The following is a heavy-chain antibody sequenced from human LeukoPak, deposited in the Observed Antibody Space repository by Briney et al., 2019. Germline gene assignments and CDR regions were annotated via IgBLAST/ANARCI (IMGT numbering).Heavy chain of an antibody. CDR2: ISPSGDIK. D-gene: IGHD3-22*01. Sequence: GGSLRLSCVASGFTFSRHGMNWVRQAPGKGLEWVSGISPSGDIKYYVDSVKGRFTISRDNSKNTLYLQMNSLRAEDTAVYYCAKDLQRAYYYDSSGYSLVDYWGQGTLVTVSS. J-gene: IGHJ4*02. CDR3: AKDLQRAYYYDSSGYSLVDY. V-gene: IGHV3-23*01. CDR1: GFTFSRHG.